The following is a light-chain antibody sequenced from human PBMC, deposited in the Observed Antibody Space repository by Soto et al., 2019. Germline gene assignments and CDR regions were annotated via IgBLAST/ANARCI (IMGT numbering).Light chain of an antibody. V-gene: IGLV2-14*01. CDR1: SSDVGGYNY. J-gene: IGLJ2*01. Sequence: QSALTQPASVSGSPGQSITISCTGTSSDVGGYNYVSWYQQHPGKVLKLMIYDVSNRLSGVSNRFSGSKSGNTASLTISGLQAGDEAEYYGSSYTSSSTPHVVFGGGTKLTVL. CDR2: DVS. CDR3: SSYTSSSTPHVV.